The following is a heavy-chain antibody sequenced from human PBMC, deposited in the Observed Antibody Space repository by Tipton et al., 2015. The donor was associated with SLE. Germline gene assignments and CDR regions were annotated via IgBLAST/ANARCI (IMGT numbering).Heavy chain of an antibody. J-gene: IGHJ4*02. CDR2: VYYSGTG. CDR3: ARHREVRSGVVISPAKVYYFDS. Sequence: LVKPSETLSLTCTVSGDSIRSTSYNWGWIRQPPGKGLEWIGAVYYSGTGSYNPPHKSRVTISVNTSKNKFSLKLDSVTAADTAVYYFARHREVRSGVVISPAKVYYFDSWGLGTLVTISS. D-gene: IGHD3-22*01. CDR1: GDSIRSTSYN. V-gene: IGHV4-39*01.